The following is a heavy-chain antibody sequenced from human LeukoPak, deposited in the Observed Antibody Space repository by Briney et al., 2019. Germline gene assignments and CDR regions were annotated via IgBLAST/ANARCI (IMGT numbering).Heavy chain of an antibody. D-gene: IGHD6-19*01. CDR2: IGSDNKP. J-gene: IGHJ4*02. CDR1: GFTFSAYA. Sequence: GGSLRLSCEASGFTFSAYAMTWVRQAPGKGLEWVSSIGSDNKPHYSESVKGRFAISRDNSKNTLYLQMNSLRAEDTAIYYCAKFLSSGWYSLPFDYWGQGTLVTVSS. CDR3: AKFLSSGWYSLPFDY. V-gene: IGHV3-23*05.